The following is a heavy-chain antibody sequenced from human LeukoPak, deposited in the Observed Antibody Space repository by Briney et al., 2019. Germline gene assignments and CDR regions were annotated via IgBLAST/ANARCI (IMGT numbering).Heavy chain of an antibody. Sequence: ASVNVSCKASGYTFTSYYMHWVRQATGQGLEWMGRINPNSSGTNSAQKFQGRVTMTNDTSSSTGYMELRRLRSADTPGELCCRARLGYNCFDPWGQGTLVTVSS. D-gene: IGHD3-16*01. CDR3: CRARLGYNCFDP. V-gene: IGHV1-2*06. J-gene: IGHJ5*02. CDR1: GYTFTSYY. CDR2: INPNSSGT.